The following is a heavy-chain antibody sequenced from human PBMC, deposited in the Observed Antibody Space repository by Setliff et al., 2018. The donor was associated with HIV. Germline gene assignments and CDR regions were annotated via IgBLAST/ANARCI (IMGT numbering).Heavy chain of an antibody. Sequence: ASVKVSCKASGYNFTSYAMHWVRQAPGQRLEWMGWINTGNGNTKYSQRFQGRVTITRDTSASTAYMELSSLRSDDTAVYYCAREGPKTYYFDYWGQGTLVTVSS. CDR2: INTGNGNT. CDR1: GYNFTSYA. J-gene: IGHJ4*02. V-gene: IGHV1-3*04. CDR3: AREGPKTYYFDY.